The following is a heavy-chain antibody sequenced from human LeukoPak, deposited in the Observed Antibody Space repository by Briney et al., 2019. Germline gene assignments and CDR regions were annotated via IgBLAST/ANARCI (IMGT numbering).Heavy chain of an antibody. V-gene: IGHV3-30*18. Sequence: QPGRPLRLSCAASGFILTDYGMHWVRQAPGKGLDWVAFMSYDGGNKYYADSVKGRFTISRDNSKNTLYLQMNTLRTEDTAVYYCAKVGRNYGDYNGWFDPWGQGTLVTVSS. CDR3: AKVGRNYGDYNGWFDP. CDR2: MSYDGGNK. CDR1: GFILTDYG. D-gene: IGHD4-17*01. J-gene: IGHJ5*02.